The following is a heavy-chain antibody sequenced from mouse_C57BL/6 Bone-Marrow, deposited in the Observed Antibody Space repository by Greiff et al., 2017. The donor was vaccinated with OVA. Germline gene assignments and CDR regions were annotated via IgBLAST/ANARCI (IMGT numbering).Heavy chain of an antibody. CDR1: GYTFTDYA. J-gene: IGHJ2*01. CDR2: ISTYYGDA. Sequence: QVQLQQSGPELVRPGVSVKISCKGSGYTFTDYAMHWVNQSHAKSLEWIGVISTYYGDASYNQKFKDQATMTVDKSSSTAYMELARLTSEDSAVYYCARGGLRQAYYFDYWGQGTTLTVSS. D-gene: IGHD2-2*01. V-gene: IGHV1-67*01. CDR3: ARGGLRQAYYFDY.